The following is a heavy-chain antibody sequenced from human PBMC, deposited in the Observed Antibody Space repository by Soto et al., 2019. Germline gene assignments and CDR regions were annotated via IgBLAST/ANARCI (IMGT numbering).Heavy chain of an antibody. V-gene: IGHV3-48*02. Sequence: EVQLVESGGDLVQPGGSLRLSCAASGFTFSSYSMNWVRQAPGKGLEWISYITSGSSAIRYADSVQGRFTISRDNAKNSLYLQMNSRKDEDTAVYYCVRDLNGGFDYGGQGTLVTVSS. J-gene: IGHJ4*02. D-gene: IGHD1-1*01. CDR2: ITSGSSAI. CDR3: VRDLNGGFDY. CDR1: GFTFSSYS.